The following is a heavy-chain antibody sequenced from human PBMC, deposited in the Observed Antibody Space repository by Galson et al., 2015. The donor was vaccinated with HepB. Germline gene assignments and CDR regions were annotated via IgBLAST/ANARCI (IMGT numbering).Heavy chain of an antibody. J-gene: IGHJ4*02. CDR2: IWYDGSNK. CDR3: ARDRTIAAAGPVGY. V-gene: IGHV3-33*08. Sequence: SLRLSCATSGFTFSSYGMHWVRQAPGKGLEWVAVIWYDGSNKYYADSVKGRFTISRDNSKNTLYLQMNSLRAEDTAVYYCARDRTIAAAGPVGYWGQGTLVTVSS. CDR1: GFTFSSYG. D-gene: IGHD6-13*01.